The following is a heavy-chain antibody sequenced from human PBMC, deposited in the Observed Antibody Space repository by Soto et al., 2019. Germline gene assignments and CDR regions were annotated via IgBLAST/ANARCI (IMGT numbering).Heavy chain of an antibody. D-gene: IGHD3-22*01. Sequence: ASVKVSCKASGYTFTGYYMHWVRQAPGQGLEWMGWINPNSGGTNYAQKFQGRVTMTRDTSISTAYMELSRLRSDDTAVYYCARGGYYYDSSGYYYFDYWGQGTLVPVSS. J-gene: IGHJ4*02. V-gene: IGHV1-2*02. CDR3: ARGGYYYDSSGYYYFDY. CDR2: INPNSGGT. CDR1: GYTFTGYY.